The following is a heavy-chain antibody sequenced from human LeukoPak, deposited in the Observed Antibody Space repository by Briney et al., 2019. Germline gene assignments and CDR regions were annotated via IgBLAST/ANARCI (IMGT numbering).Heavy chain of an antibody. D-gene: IGHD3-10*01. CDR1: GFTFSSYA. Sequence: GGSLRLSCAASGFTFSSYAMHWVRQAPGKGLEWVAVISYDGSNKYYADSVKGRFSISRDNSKNTLYLQMNSLRAEDTAVYYCARDRGVTVEYYYYGMDVWGQGTTVTVSS. CDR3: ARDRGVTVEYYYYGMDV. CDR2: ISYDGSNK. V-gene: IGHV3-30-3*01. J-gene: IGHJ6*02.